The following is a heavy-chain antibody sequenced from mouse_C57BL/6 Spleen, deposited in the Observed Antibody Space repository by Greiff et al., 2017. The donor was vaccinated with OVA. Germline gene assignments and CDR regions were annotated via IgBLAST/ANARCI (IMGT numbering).Heavy chain of an antibody. CDR3: ARNNWEGGFDY. CDR2: FHPYNDDT. D-gene: IGHD4-1*02. V-gene: IGHV1-47*01. J-gene: IGHJ2*01. CDR1: GYTFTTYP. Sequence: QVQLKESGAELVKPGASVKMSCKASGYTFTTYPIEWMKQNHGKSLEWIGNFHPYNDDTKYNEKFKGKATLTVEKSSSTVYLELSRLTSEDAAVYYCARNNWEGGFDYWGQGTTLTVSS.